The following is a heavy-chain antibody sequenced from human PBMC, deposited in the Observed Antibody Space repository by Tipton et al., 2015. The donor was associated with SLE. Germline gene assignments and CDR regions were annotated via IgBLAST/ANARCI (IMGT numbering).Heavy chain of an antibody. CDR3: AREFGRSSSFYFDS. D-gene: IGHD6-13*01. J-gene: IGHJ4*02. V-gene: IGHV3-7*01. CDR2: IKQDRSER. CDR1: GFTFSSYW. Sequence: SLRLSCIASGFTFSSYWMSWVRQTPGKGLEWVANIKQDRSERYDVDSVRGRFTISRDNAKNSLYLQMNSLRADDTAVYYCAREFGRSSSFYFDSWGQGTLVTVSS.